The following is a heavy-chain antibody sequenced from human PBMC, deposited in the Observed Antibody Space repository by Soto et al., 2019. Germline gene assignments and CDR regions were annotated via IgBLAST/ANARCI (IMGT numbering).Heavy chain of an antibody. CDR2: ISYDGSNK. D-gene: IGHD2-15*01. V-gene: IGHV3-30-3*01. Sequence: GGSLRLCCAASGGTFSSYAMHWVRQSPGKGLEWVAVISYDGSNKYYADSVKGRFTISRDNSKNTLYLQMNSLRAEDTAVYYCARDSVAAFDIWGQRTMLTVSS. J-gene: IGHJ3*02. CDR3: ARDSVAAFDI. CDR1: GGTFSSYA.